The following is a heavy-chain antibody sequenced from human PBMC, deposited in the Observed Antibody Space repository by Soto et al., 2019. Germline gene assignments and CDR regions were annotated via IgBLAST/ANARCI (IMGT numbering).Heavy chain of an antibody. V-gene: IGHV1-18*01. CDR2: ISAYNGNT. D-gene: IGHD3-3*01. Sequence: ASVKVSCKASGYTFTSYGISWGRQSPGQGLEWMGWISAYNGNTNYAQKLQGRFTMTTDTSTSTAYMELRSLRSDDTAVYYCARDVTIFGVVIIVSWFDPWGQ. J-gene: IGHJ5*02. CDR1: GYTFTSYG. CDR3: ARDVTIFGVVIIVSWFDP.